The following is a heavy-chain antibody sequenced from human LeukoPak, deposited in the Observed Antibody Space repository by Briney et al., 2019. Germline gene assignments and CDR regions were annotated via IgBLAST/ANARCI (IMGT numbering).Heavy chain of an antibody. Sequence: SETLSLTCTVSGGSTSSGDYYWSWIRQPPGKGLEWIGYIYYSGSTYYNPSLKSRVTISVDTSKNQFSLKLSSVTAADTAVYYCARRAVVVTAILFDYWGQGTLVTVSS. CDR3: ARRAVVVTAILFDY. D-gene: IGHD2-21*02. CDR2: IYYSGST. J-gene: IGHJ4*02. CDR1: GGSTSSGDYY. V-gene: IGHV4-30-4*01.